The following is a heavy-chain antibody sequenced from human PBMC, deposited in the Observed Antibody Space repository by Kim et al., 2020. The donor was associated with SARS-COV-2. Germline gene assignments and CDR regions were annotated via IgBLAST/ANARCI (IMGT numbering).Heavy chain of an antibody. D-gene: IGHD2-2*01. V-gene: IGHV1-24*01. Sequence: ASVKVSCKVSGYTLSELSMHWVRQARGEGLEWMGGFDPENGETVYAPEFQDRVTMTDDTATDTGYMELSDLSSEDSAVYFCATYAFQSRDFDLWGQGTLV. CDR2: FDPENGET. CDR1: GYTLSELS. J-gene: IGHJ4*02. CDR3: ATYAFQSRDFDL.